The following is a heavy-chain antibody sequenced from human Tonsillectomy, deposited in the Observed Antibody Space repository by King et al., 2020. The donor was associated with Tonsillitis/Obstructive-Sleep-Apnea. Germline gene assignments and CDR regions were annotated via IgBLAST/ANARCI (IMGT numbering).Heavy chain of an antibody. V-gene: IGHV3-53*01. CDR3: ARETGSSWYYFDY. Sequence: VQLVESGGGLIQPGGSLRLSCAASGFTVSSNYMSWVRQAPGKVLEWVSVIYSGGSTYYADSVKGRFTISRDNSKNTLYHQMNSLRAEDTAVYYCARETGSSWYYFDYWGQGTLVTVSS. CDR1: GFTVSSNY. J-gene: IGHJ4*02. D-gene: IGHD6-13*01. CDR2: IYSGGST.